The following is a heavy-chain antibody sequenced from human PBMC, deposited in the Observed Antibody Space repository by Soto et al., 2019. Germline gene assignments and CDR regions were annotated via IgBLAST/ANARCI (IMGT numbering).Heavy chain of an antibody. Sequence: GASVKVSCKASGGTFSSYTISWVRQAPGQGLEWMGRIIPILGIANYAQKFQGRVTITADKSTSTAYMELSSLRSEDTAVYYCARDKDSGWYGAAFDIWGQGTMVTVSS. V-gene: IGHV1-69*04. CDR3: ARDKDSGWYGAAFDI. CDR2: IIPILGIA. CDR1: GGTFSSYT. J-gene: IGHJ3*02. D-gene: IGHD6-19*01.